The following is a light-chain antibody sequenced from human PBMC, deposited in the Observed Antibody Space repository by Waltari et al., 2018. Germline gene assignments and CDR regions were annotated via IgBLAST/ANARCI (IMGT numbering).Light chain of an antibody. CDR1: QSVSSN. Sequence: VVLTQSPATLSVSPGESAIISCRASQSVSSNLAWYQQKPGQAPRRLIYDASTRATSIPAKFRGSGSGTEFTLTINSLQSEDSATYYCQQYNRWPPITFGQGTRLEIK. CDR3: QQYNRWPPIT. V-gene: IGKV3-15*01. CDR2: DAS. J-gene: IGKJ5*01.